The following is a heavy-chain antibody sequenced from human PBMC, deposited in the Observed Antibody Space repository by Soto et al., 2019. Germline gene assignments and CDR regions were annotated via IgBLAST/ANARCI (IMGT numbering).Heavy chain of an antibody. CDR3: ASGLGHLALY. Sequence: KSWETLSLTCAVYGGSFSGYYCSWIRQPPGKGLEWIGEINHSGITNYNPSLKSGVTISVDTSKYQFSLKLSSVTAAETAVYYCASGLGHLALYWGQGTPVTVCS. J-gene: IGHJ4*02. CDR1: GGSFSGYY. V-gene: IGHV4-34*01. CDR2: INHSGIT.